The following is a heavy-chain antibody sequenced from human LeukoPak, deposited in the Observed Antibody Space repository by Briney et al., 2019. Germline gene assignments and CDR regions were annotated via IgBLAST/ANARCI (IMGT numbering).Heavy chain of an antibody. CDR3: ASYSSSWYAAYFDY. CDR1: GGSISSYY. V-gene: IGHV4-59*01. Sequence: SETLSLTCTVSGGSISSYYWSWIRQPPGKGLEWIGYIYYSGSTSYNPSLKSRVTISVDTSKNQFSLKLSSVTAADTAVYYCASYSSSWYAAYFDYWDQGTLVTVSS. D-gene: IGHD6-13*01. CDR2: IYYSGST. J-gene: IGHJ4*02.